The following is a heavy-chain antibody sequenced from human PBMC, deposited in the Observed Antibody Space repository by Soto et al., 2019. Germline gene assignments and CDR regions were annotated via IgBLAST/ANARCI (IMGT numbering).Heavy chain of an antibody. V-gene: IGHV3-23*01. CDR3: AKDPSPYYYDSSGPN. J-gene: IGHJ4*02. CDR1: GFSFGSYA. Sequence: GGSLRLSCAASGFSFGSYALSWVRQAPGKGLEWVSAISGSDGKTYYADSVKGRFTISRDNSKNTLYLQMNSLRAEDTAVYYCAKDPSPYYYDSSGPNWGQGTLVTVSS. D-gene: IGHD3-22*01. CDR2: ISGSDGKT.